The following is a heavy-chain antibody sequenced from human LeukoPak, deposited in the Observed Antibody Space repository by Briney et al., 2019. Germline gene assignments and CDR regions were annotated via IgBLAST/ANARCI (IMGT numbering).Heavy chain of an antibody. CDR1: GFTFRDYA. D-gene: IGHD3-22*01. V-gene: IGHV4-34*01. CDR3: ARSWAYYYDSSGYYPFDY. CDR2: INHSGST. Sequence: GSLRLSCAASGFTFRDYAMSWVRQPPGKGLEWIGEINHSGSTNYNPSLKSRVTISVDTSKNQFSLNLSSMTAADTAVFYCARSWAYYYDSSGYYPFDYWGQGTLVTVSS. J-gene: IGHJ4*02.